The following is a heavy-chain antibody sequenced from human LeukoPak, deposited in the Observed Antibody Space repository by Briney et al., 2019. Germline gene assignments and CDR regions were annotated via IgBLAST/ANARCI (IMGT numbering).Heavy chain of an antibody. Sequence: ASVKVSCKASGYTFTDYGISWVRQAPGQGLEWMGWISTYNGNTNYARKLQDRVTMTTDTSTSTAYMELRSLRSDDTAMYYCAREGIRIAAAGTIDYWGQGTLVTVSS. D-gene: IGHD6-13*01. J-gene: IGHJ4*02. CDR1: GYTFTDYG. CDR2: ISTYNGNT. CDR3: AREGIRIAAAGTIDY. V-gene: IGHV1-18*01.